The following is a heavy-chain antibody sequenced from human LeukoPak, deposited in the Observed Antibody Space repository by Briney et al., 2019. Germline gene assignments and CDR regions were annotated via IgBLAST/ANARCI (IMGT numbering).Heavy chain of an antibody. Sequence: SETQSLNCAVYGGSFSGYYWSWIRQPPGKGLEWIGEINHSGSTNYNPSLKSRVTISVDTSKNQFSLKLSSVTAADTAFYYCASQGHHGKIVGTTLSYFYMDVWGTGTTVTVSS. CDR3: ASQGHHGKIVGTTLSYFYMDV. V-gene: IGHV4-34*01. D-gene: IGHD1-26*01. J-gene: IGHJ6*03. CDR2: INHSGST. CDR1: GGSFSGYY.